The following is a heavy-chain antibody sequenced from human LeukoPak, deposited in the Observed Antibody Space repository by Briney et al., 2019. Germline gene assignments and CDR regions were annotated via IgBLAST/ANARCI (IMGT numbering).Heavy chain of an antibody. CDR1: GYTFTGYY. Sequence: ASVKVSCKASGYTFTGYYMHWVRRAPGQGLEWMGWINPNSGGTNYAQKFQGRVTMTRDTSISTAYMELSRLRSDDTAVYYCARVSYYDSSDTMGYWGQGTLVTVSS. CDR3: ARVSYYDSSDTMGY. J-gene: IGHJ4*02. CDR2: INPNSGGT. D-gene: IGHD3-22*01. V-gene: IGHV1-2*02.